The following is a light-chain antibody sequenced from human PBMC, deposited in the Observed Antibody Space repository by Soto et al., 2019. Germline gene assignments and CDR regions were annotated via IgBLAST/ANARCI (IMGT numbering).Light chain of an antibody. V-gene: IGLV1-44*01. J-gene: IGLJ3*02. CDR1: SSNIGSNA. Sequence: QSALTQPPSASGTPGQRVTISCSGSSSNIGSNAVNWYQQLPGTAPKLLIYSNNQRPSGVPDRFSGSKSGTSASLAISGLQSEDEADYYCAVWDDSLTGWVFGGGTKVTVL. CDR3: AVWDDSLTGWV. CDR2: SNN.